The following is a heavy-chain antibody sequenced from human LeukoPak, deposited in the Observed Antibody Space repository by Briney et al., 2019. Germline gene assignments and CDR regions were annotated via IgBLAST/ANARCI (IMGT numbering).Heavy chain of an antibody. J-gene: IGHJ4*02. CDR2: IRYDGSNE. CDR3: AKDWDQLLYYFDY. Sequence: GGSLRLSCAASGFTFNTYGMHWVRQAPGKGLEWVAFIRYDGSNECYADPVKGRFTISRDNSKNTLYLQMNSLRAEDTAVYYCAKDWDQLLYYFDYWGQGTLVTVSS. CDR1: GFTFNTYG. D-gene: IGHD2-2*01. V-gene: IGHV3-30*02.